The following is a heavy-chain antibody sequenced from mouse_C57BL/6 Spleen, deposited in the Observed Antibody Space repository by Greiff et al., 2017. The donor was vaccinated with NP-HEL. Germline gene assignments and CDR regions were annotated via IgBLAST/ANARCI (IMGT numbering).Heavy chain of an antibody. CDR3: ARTDYSNYVGAWFAY. D-gene: IGHD2-5*01. V-gene: IGHV1-78*01. CDR1: GYTFTDHT. J-gene: IGHJ3*01. Sequence: VQLQQSDAELVKPGASVKISCKVSGYTFTDHTIHWMKQRPEQGLEWIGYIYPRDGSTKYNEKFKGKATLTADKSSSTAYMQLNSLTSEDSAVYFCARTDYSNYVGAWFAYWGQGTLVTVSA. CDR2: IYPRDGST.